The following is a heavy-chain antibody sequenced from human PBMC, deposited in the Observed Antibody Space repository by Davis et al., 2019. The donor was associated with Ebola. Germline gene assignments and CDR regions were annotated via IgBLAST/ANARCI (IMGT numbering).Heavy chain of an antibody. Sequence: AGSLRLSCSASGFIFSTYVMSWVRQAPGKGLEWVSTYGTSADTYYADSVKGRFTISRDNSKNPLYLQMNGLSVEDTAIYYCAKDTSNVWFDVWGQGTMVTVSS. CDR1: GFIFSTYV. D-gene: IGHD6-19*01. V-gene: IGHV3-23*01. CDR2: GTSADT. CDR3: AKDTSNVWFDV. J-gene: IGHJ3*01.